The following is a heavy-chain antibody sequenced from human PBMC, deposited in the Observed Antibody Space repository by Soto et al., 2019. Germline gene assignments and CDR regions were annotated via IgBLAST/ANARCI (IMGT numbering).Heavy chain of an antibody. V-gene: IGHV4-30-4*01. Sequence: PSETLSLTCTASGASISSADHYWSWVRQPPGKGLEWIGYIYYSGSTYYSPSLKSRVSISVDTSKNHFSLRVNSVTAADTAVYYCARALYSSTWYGDFDSWGQGTLVTVSS. D-gene: IGHD6-13*01. CDR2: IYYSGST. CDR3: ARALYSSTWYGDFDS. CDR1: GASISSADHY. J-gene: IGHJ4*02.